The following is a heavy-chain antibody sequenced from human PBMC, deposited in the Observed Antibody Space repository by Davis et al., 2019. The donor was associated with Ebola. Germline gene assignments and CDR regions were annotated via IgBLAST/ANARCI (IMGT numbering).Heavy chain of an antibody. Sequence: SLKISCSASGFTFEDYIMHWVRRAPGKGLEWVAGISWNSASIGYGDSVKGRFTISRDNAKKSLYLQMNNLRPEDTALYYCAKDMVFSYYYYGLDVWGQGTTVTVSS. V-gene: IGHV3-9*01. J-gene: IGHJ6*02. CDR2: ISWNSASI. CDR3: AKDMVFSYYYYGLDV. CDR1: GFTFEDYI.